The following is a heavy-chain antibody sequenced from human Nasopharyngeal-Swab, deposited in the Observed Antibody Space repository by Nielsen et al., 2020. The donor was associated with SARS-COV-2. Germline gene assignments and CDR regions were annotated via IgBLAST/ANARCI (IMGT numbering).Heavy chain of an antibody. D-gene: IGHD2-21*01. Sequence: GESLKISCAASGFTVSSNYMSWVRQAPGKGLEWVSVIYSGGSTYYADSVKGRFTISRDNAKNTLYLQMNSLRAEDTAVYYCTREVMRTHDYWGQGTLVTVSS. CDR2: IYSGGST. V-gene: IGHV3-53*01. CDR3: TREVMRTHDY. CDR1: GFTVSSNY. J-gene: IGHJ4*02.